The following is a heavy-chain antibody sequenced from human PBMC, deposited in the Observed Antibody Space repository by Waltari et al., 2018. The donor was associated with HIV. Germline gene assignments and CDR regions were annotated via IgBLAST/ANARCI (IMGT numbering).Heavy chain of an antibody. CDR1: GFTFSTYS. J-gene: IGHJ3*02. D-gene: IGHD2-21*01. Sequence: EVQLVESGGGLVQPGGSLRLSCAAYGFTFSTYSMNWVRQAPGKGLEWVSYISSSSTTIYYADSVKGRFTISRDNAKNLLYLQMNSLRAEDTAVYYCARDKAVIQPDAFDIWGQGTMVTVSS. V-gene: IGHV3-48*04. CDR3: ARDKAVIQPDAFDI. CDR2: ISSSSTTI.